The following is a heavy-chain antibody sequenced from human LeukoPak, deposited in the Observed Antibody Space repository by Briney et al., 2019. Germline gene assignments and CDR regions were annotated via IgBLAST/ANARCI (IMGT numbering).Heavy chain of an antibody. CDR1: GFTFSTYA. Sequence: GGSLRLSCAASGFTFSTYAMNWVRQAPGKGLEWVAVLSYDGRQNYYADSVKGRFTISRDNSKNTLYLQMNSLGDEDSAAYYCARVYLERLTAGYFDHWGQGTWVTVSP. CDR3: ARVYLERLTAGYFDH. V-gene: IGHV3-30*04. J-gene: IGHJ4*02. D-gene: IGHD2-8*01. CDR2: LSYDGRQN.